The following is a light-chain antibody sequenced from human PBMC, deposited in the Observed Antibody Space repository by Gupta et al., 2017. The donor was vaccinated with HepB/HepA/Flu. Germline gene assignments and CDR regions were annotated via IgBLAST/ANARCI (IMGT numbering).Light chain of an antibody. CDR3: GTWDTSLTIVV. Sequence: QSVLTHPPPVSAAPRQNVTISCSGSSSNIGNNDVSWYQQLSGTAPKLLIFENNKRPSGIPDRFSGSKSATSATLGITGLQTGDEADYYCGTWDTSLTIVVLGGGTKLTVL. V-gene: IGLV1-51*02. CDR1: SSNIGNND. CDR2: ENN. J-gene: IGLJ2*01.